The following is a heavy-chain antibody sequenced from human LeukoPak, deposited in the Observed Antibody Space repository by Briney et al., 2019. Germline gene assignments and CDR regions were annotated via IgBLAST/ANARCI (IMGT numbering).Heavy chain of an antibody. CDR3: ARERDCGRTNCVAYFFDY. Sequence: GGSLRLSCEASGFTFSTYGMDWVRQAPGKGLEWVSSISASSKYIWYADSVKGRFTISRDNARNSLHLQINSLRAEDTAVYYCARERDCGRTNCVAYFFDYWGQGTLVTASS. CDR1: GFTFSTYG. J-gene: IGHJ4*02. CDR2: ISASSKYI. D-gene: IGHD2-2*01. V-gene: IGHV3-21*01.